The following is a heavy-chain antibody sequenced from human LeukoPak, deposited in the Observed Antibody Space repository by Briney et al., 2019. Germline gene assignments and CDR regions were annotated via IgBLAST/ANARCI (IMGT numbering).Heavy chain of an antibody. CDR3: ARATRLGQFDY. J-gene: IGHJ4*02. CDR2: ISSSGGTT. CDR1: GFIFSNFG. V-gene: IGHV3-21*01. D-gene: IGHD2-15*01. Sequence: GGSLRLSCAASGFIFSNFGMSWVRQAPGKGLEWVSAISSSGGTTYYADSVKGRFTISRDNAKNSLYLQMNSLRAEDTAVYYCARATRLGQFDYWGQGTLVTVSS.